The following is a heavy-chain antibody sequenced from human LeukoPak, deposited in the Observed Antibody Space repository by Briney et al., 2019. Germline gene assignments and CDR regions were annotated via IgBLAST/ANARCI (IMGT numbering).Heavy chain of an antibody. D-gene: IGHD2-8*01. J-gene: IGHJ4*02. CDR1: GGSISTTNW. CDR3: ARHGGYCTNGVCTTLGY. CDR2: VHLSGRT. V-gene: IGHV4-4*02. Sequence: TSETLSLTCGVSGGSISTTNWWTWVRQPPGEGLEWIGEVHLSGRTHYNPSLESRVTMSVDMSENHISLRLSSVTAADTAVYYCARHGGYCTNGVCTTLGYWGQGTLVTVSS.